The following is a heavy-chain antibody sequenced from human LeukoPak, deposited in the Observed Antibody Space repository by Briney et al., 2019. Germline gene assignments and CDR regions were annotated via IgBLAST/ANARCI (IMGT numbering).Heavy chain of an antibody. CDR3: ARDSTQRTFDI. D-gene: IGHD6-25*01. J-gene: IGHJ3*02. Sequence: SETLSLTCTVSGGSISSYYWSWIRHPAGKGLEWIGRIYSSGSTNYNPSLKSRVTMSVDTSKNQFSLKLSSVTAADTAVYYCARDSTQRTFDIWGQGTMVTVSS. V-gene: IGHV4-4*07. CDR2: IYSSGST. CDR1: GGSISSYY.